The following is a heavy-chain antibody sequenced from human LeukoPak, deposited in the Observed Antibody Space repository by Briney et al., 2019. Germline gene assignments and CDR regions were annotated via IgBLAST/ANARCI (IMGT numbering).Heavy chain of an antibody. CDR3: ANGIWLPVDY. Sequence: GGSLRLSCAASGFTFSSYAMSWVRQAPGKGLEWVSAISGSGGSTYYADSVKGRFTISRDNSKNTPYLQMNSLRAEDTAVYYCANGIWLPVDYWGQGTLVTVSS. CDR2: ISGSGGST. V-gene: IGHV3-23*01. J-gene: IGHJ4*02. D-gene: IGHD5-18*01. CDR1: GFTFSSYA.